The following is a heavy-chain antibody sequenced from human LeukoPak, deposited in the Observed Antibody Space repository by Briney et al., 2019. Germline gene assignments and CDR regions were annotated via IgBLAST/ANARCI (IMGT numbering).Heavy chain of an antibody. J-gene: IGHJ3*02. CDR3: ATRDQVMVCDVFAM. D-gene: IGHD2-8*01. CDR2: FDRQANEP. V-gene: IGHV1-24*01. CDR1: DYSLSELS. Sequence: GASVKVSCTVSDYSLSELSIHCVRQAPGKGLEWMGGFDRQANEPIYAQKLQGRVTMTEDTYKYTAYMEIDSLRSEDTAMYYCATRDQVMVCDVFAMWSEATMVTVSS.